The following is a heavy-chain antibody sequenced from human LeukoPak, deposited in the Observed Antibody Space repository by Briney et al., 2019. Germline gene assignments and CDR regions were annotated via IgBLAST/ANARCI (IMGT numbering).Heavy chain of an antibody. CDR2: ISSSTSYI. CDR3: ARENSGSYYQFDC. V-gene: IGHV3-21*01. D-gene: IGHD1-26*01. J-gene: IGHJ4*02. Sequence: PGGSLRLSCAASGFTFGDYAMSWVRQAPGKGLEWVSSISSSTSYIYYADSVKGRFTISRDNAKNSLYLQMNSLRPEDTAVYYCARENSGSYYQFDCWGQGTLVTVSS. CDR1: GFTFGDYA.